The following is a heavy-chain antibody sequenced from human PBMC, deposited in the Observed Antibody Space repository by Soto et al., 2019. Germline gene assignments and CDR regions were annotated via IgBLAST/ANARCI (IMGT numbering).Heavy chain of an antibody. V-gene: IGHV4-4*02. Sequence: QVQLQESGPGLVKPSETLSLTCVVSGGSINSSYWWNWVRQPPGKGLEWIGEISHGGSTNFNPSLKSRATISVDKSKNHLSLKLNSVTAADTAVYYCAREVSGIQAFDYWRQGTLVTVSS. CDR3: AREVSGIQAFDY. J-gene: IGHJ4*02. CDR1: GGSINSSYW. D-gene: IGHD1-20*01. CDR2: ISHGGST.